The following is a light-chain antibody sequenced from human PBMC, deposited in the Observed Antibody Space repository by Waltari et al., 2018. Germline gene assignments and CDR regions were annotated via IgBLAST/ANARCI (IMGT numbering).Light chain of an antibody. CDR2: EVS. CDR1: SSDVGGYNY. J-gene: IGLJ1*01. CDR3: CSFAGSPYV. Sequence: QSALTQPRSVSGSPGQSVTISCTGTSSDVGGYNYVSWYQQHPGKAPNLMFYEVSKRPPGGPDRFSASRSGNTASLPISGLQAEDEADYYCCSFAGSPYVFGPGTKVTVL. V-gene: IGLV2-11*01.